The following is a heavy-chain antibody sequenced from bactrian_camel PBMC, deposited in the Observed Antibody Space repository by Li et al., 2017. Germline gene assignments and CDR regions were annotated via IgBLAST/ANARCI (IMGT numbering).Heavy chain of an antibody. D-gene: IGHD1*01. J-gene: IGHJ4*01. CDR1: GFTFDLPFTD. Sequence: HVQLVESGGGSVQAGESLRLSCRASGFTFDLPFTDMGWYRQAPGNGFEWVSRIVGSDDYYADSVKGRFTISIDNAKNTMYLQMNNLAPEDTAVYYCVRDVSGPGTVGQGTQVTVS. V-gene: IGHV3S63*01. CDR2: IVGSDD.